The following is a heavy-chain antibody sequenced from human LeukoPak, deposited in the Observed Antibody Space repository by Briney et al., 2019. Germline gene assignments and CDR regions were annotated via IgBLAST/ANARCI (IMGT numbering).Heavy chain of an antibody. CDR1: GGSISSGSYY. CDR2: IYTSGST. J-gene: IGHJ3*02. CDR3: ARSFALLGATTRAFDI. Sequence: PLETLSLTCTVSGGSISSGSYYWSWIRQPAGKGLEWIGRIYTSGSTNYNPSLKSRVTISVDTSKNQFSLKLSSVTAADPDVYYCARSFALLGATTRAFDIWGQGTMVPVSS. D-gene: IGHD1-26*01. V-gene: IGHV4-61*02.